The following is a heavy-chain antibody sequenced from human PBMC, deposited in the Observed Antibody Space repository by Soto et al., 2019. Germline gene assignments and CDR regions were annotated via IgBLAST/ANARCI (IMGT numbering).Heavy chain of an antibody. Sequence: PSETLSLTCTASGGSISSRAYYCSWIRQPPGKGLEWIGYIYYSGSTYYNPSLKSRVTISVDTSKNQFSLKLSSVTAADTAVYYCARGYCSGGSCDALTHWGQGTLVTVS. J-gene: IGHJ4*02. V-gene: IGHV4-30-4*01. CDR1: GGSISSRAYY. CDR3: ARGYCSGGSCDALTH. D-gene: IGHD2-15*01. CDR2: IYYSGST.